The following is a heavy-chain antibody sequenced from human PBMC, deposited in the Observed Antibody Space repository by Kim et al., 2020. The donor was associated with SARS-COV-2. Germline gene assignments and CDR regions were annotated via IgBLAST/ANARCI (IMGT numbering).Heavy chain of an antibody. V-gene: IGHV1-69*04. J-gene: IGHJ4*02. Sequence: SVKVSCKASGGTFSSYAISWVRQAPGQGLEWMGRIIPILGTANYAQKFQGRVTTTADKSTSTAYMELSSLRSEDTAVYYCARVSSGWYGGFGYWGQGTLVTVSS. CDR2: IIPILGTA. CDR3: ARVSSGWYGGFGY. D-gene: IGHD6-19*01. CDR1: GGTFSSYA.